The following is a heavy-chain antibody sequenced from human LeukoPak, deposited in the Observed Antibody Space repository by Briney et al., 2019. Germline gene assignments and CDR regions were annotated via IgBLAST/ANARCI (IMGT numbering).Heavy chain of an antibody. CDR2: ISGRSSHT. V-gene: IGHV3-21*06. J-gene: IGHJ4*02. CDR1: GFTFSDYD. Sequence: GSLRLSCPASGFTFSDYDMNWIRQAPGKGLEWISAISGRSSHTYYGDSVKGRFSISRDNAKNLLYLQMNGLGAEDTAVYYCGRAFPPLRTSSAGDLWGQGTLVTVSS. CDR3: GRAFPPLRTSSAGDL. D-gene: IGHD3-16*01.